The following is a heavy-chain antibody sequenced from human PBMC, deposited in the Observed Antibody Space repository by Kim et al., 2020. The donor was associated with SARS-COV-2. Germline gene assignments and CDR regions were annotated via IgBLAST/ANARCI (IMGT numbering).Heavy chain of an antibody. CDR1: GGTFSSYA. D-gene: IGHD6-13*01. Sequence: SVKVSCKASGGTFSSYAISWVRQAPGQGLEWMGGIIPIFGTANYAQKFQGRVTITADESTSTAYMELSSLRSEDTAVYYCARAGYSSSSRYYYGMDVWGQGTAVTVSS. CDR2: IIPIFGTA. V-gene: IGHV1-69*13. J-gene: IGHJ6*02. CDR3: ARAGYSSSSRYYYGMDV.